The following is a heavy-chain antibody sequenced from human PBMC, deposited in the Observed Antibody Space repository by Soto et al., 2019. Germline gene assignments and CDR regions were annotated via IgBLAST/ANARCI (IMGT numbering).Heavy chain of an antibody. J-gene: IGHJ6*02. D-gene: IGHD1-7*01. Sequence: QVQLVQSGAEVKKPGSSVKVSCKASGGTFSSYAISWVRQAPGQGLEWMGGIIPIFDTADYAQKFQGRVTITADESTRTAYMELSSLRSEDTAVYYCASHGITGTWVYYYGMDVWGQGTTVNVSS. CDR2: IIPIFDTA. CDR3: ASHGITGTWVYYYGMDV. CDR1: GGTFSSYA. V-gene: IGHV1-69*12.